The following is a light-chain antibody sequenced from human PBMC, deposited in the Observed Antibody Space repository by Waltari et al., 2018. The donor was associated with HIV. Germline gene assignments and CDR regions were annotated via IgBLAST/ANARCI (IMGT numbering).Light chain of an antibody. CDR1: NSDIGAYDR. Sequence: QSALTQPPSVSGSPGQSVTISCAGTNSDIGAYDRVSWSQQPPGTAPKLLIYEVTNRPSGVPGRFSASKSGTTASLTISGLQAGDEGDYYCSSYSATNTVVFGGGTKLTVL. V-gene: IGLV2-18*02. CDR2: EVT. CDR3: SSYSATNTVV. J-gene: IGLJ2*01.